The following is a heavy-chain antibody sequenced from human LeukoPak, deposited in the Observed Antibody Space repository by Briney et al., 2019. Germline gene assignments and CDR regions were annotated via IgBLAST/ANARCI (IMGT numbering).Heavy chain of an antibody. CDR2: INTNTGNP. Sequence: ASVKVSFTASGYTFTSYAMNWVRQAPGQGLEWMGWINTNTGNPTYAQGFTGRFVFSLDTSVSTAYLQISSLKAEDTAVYYCARGRTLYYYDSSGYYGGGYYFDYWGQGTLVTVSS. D-gene: IGHD3-22*01. CDR3: ARGRTLYYYDSSGYYGGGYYFDY. J-gene: IGHJ4*02. CDR1: GYTFTSYA. V-gene: IGHV7-4-1*02.